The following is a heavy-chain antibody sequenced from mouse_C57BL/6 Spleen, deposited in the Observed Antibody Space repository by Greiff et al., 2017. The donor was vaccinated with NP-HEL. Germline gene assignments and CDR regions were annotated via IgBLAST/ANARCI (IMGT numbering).Heavy chain of an antibody. V-gene: IGHV1-22*01. CDR2: INPNNGGT. Sequence: EVQLQQSGPELVKPGASVKMSCKASGYTFTDYNMHWVKQSHGKSLEWIGYINPNNGGTSYNQKFKGKATLTVNKSSSTAYMELRSLTSEDSAVYYCARGQTAQRYYFDYWGQGTTLTVSS. CDR1: GYTFTDYN. J-gene: IGHJ2*01. D-gene: IGHD3-2*02. CDR3: ARGQTAQRYYFDY.